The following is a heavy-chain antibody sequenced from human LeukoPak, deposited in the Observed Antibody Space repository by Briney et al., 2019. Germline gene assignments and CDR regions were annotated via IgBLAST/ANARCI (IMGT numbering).Heavy chain of an antibody. D-gene: IGHD6-13*01. J-gene: IGHJ6*02. CDR1: GGSFSGYY. CDR3: ARVPYSSSFGYYGMDV. V-gene: IGHV4-34*01. Sequence: PSETLSLTCAVYGGSFSGYYWSWIRQPPGKGLEWIGEINHSGSTNYNPSLKSRVTISVDTSKNQFSLKLTSVTAADTAVYYCARVPYSSSFGYYGMDVWGQGTTVTVSS. CDR2: INHSGST.